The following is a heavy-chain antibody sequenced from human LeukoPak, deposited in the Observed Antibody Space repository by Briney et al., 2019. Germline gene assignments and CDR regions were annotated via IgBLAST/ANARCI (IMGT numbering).Heavy chain of an antibody. CDR2: IYPGDSDT. D-gene: IGHD3-22*01. Sequence: GESLKISFKGSGYSFNSYWIGWVRQMPGKGLEWMGIIYPGDSDTRYSPSFQGQVTISADKSISTAYLQWSSLKASDTAMYYCARLFGITMIRGAFDIWGHGTTVTVSS. CDR3: ARLFGITMIRGAFDI. J-gene: IGHJ3*02. CDR1: GYSFNSYW. V-gene: IGHV5-51*01.